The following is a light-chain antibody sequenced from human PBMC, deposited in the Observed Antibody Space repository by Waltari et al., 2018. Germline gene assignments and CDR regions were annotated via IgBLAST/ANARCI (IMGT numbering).Light chain of an antibody. J-gene: IGKJ4*02. V-gene: IGKV1-5*03. Sequence: DIQMTQSPSTLSASVGDRVTITCRAIQSIMRWLAWYQQKEGKAPKLLIYKASILESGVPSRFSGGGSGTEFTLTISSLQPDDFATYYCQHYDSYSATFGRGTKVEIK. CDR1: QSIMRW. CDR2: KAS. CDR3: QHYDSYSAT.